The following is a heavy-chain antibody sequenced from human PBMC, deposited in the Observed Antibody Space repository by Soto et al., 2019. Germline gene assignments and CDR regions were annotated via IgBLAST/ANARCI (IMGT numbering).Heavy chain of an antibody. CDR3: ARNSLYDSGPAY. CDR1: GYSFTNDW. CDR2: IYPGDSDT. V-gene: IGHV5-51*01. J-gene: IGHJ4*02. Sequence: PGASLKISSKGSGYSFTNDWIGWVRQMPGRGLEWMGIIYPGDSDTRYSPSFQGQVTVSADKSTSTAYLHWSSLKASYTAMYYCARNSLYDSGPAYWGQGTLVTVSS. D-gene: IGHD3-22*01.